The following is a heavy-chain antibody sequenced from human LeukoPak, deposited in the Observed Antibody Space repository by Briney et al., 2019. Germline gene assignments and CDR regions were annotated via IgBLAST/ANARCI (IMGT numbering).Heavy chain of an antibody. CDR1: GSAVGSNV. V-gene: IGHV3-53*01. CDR3: ARDMNWSYDK. J-gene: IGHJ4*02. Sequence: GSLRLSCAVSGSAVGSNVMNWVRQAPGKGLERLSAIISGGDTFYADSVRGRFTIFRDDSKDTLSLQMNSLRVEDTAVYFCARDMNWSYDKWGQGTLVTVSS. CDR2: IISGGDT. D-gene: IGHD1-7*01.